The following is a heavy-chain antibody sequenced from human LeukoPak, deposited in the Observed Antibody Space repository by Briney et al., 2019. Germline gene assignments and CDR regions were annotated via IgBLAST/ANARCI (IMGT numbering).Heavy chain of an antibody. Sequence: SETLSLTCTVSGGSISSYYWSWIRQPPGKGLEWIGYIYYSGSTNYNPSLESRVTISVDTSKNQFSLKLSSVTAADTAVYYCARESGYSYGYGPDYYYYGMDVWGQGTTVTVSS. D-gene: IGHD5-18*01. CDR3: ARESGYSYGYGPDYYYYGMDV. CDR1: GGSISSYY. V-gene: IGHV4-59*01. J-gene: IGHJ6*02. CDR2: IYYSGST.